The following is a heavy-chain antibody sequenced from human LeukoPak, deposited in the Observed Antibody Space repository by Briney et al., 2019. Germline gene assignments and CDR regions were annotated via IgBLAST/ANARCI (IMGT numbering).Heavy chain of an antibody. CDR1: GFTFSSYA. J-gene: IGHJ4*02. CDR2: ISYDGTNK. CDR3: ARDPLYTNSPPSYFDY. Sequence: GGSLRVSCAASGFTFSSYAMNWVRQAPGKGLEWVAIISYDGTNKDYADSVKGRFTISRDNSRNTLYLQMNSLRAEDTAVYYCARDPLYTNSPPSYFDYWGQGTLVTVSS. D-gene: IGHD2-2*02. V-gene: IGHV3-30-3*01.